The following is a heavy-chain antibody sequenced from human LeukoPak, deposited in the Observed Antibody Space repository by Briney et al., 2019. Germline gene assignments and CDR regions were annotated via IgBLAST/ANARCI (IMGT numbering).Heavy chain of an antibody. D-gene: IGHD6-13*01. CDR3: AKLRSSSWYLIDY. CDR1: GFTFSSYA. CDR2: ISGSGGST. Sequence: GGSLRLSCAASGFTFSSYAMSWVRQAPGKGLEWVSAISGSGGSTYYADSVKGRFTISRDNSENTLYLQMNSLRAEDTAVHYCAKLRSSSWYLIDYWGQGTLVTVSS. V-gene: IGHV3-23*01. J-gene: IGHJ4*02.